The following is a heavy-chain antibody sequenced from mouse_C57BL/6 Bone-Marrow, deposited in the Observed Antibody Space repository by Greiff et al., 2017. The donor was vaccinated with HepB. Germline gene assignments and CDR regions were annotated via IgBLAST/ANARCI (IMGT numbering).Heavy chain of an antibody. V-gene: IGHV1-81*01. CDR2: IYPRSGNT. CDR3: SDITTVVATDYFDY. CDR1: GYTFTSYG. Sequence: QLQQSGAELARPGASVKLSCKASGYTFTSYGISWVKQRTGQGLEWIGEIYPRSGNTYYNEKFKGKATLTADKSSSTAYMELRSLTSEDSEVYFCSDITTVVATDYFDYWGQGTTLTVSS. D-gene: IGHD1-1*01. J-gene: IGHJ2*01.